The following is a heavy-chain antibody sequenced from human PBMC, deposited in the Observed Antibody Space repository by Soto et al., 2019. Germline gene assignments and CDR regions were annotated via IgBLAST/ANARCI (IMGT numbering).Heavy chain of an antibody. CDR3: ARMAAAGQIYYFDY. V-gene: IGHV1-69*01. Sequence: QVQLVQSGAEVKKPGSSVKVSCKASGGTFSSYAISWVRQAPGQGLEWMGGIIPIFGTANYAKKFQGRVTITADESTSTAYMELSSLRSEDTAVYYCARMAAAGQIYYFDYWGQGTLVTVSS. J-gene: IGHJ4*02. CDR1: GGTFSSYA. CDR2: IIPIFGTA. D-gene: IGHD6-13*01.